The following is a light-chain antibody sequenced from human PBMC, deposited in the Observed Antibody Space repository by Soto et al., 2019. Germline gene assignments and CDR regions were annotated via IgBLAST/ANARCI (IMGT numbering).Light chain of an antibody. V-gene: IGKV3-20*01. CDR2: GAS. CDR1: QSVSSGY. CDR3: QQYHPSRWT. Sequence: EIVLTQSPGTLSLSPGERATLSCRASQSVSSGYLAWYQQKPGQAPRLLIYGASNGATGIPDRFSGSGSGTDFALTISRLEPEDFAVYYCQQYHPSRWTFGPGTKVDIK. J-gene: IGKJ3*01.